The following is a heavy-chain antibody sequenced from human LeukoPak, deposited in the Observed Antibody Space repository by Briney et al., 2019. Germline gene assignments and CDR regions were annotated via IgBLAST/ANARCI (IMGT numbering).Heavy chain of an antibody. V-gene: IGHV3-21*01. CDR3: ASILLLWFGESEAFDI. D-gene: IGHD3-10*01. CDR1: GFTFSSYW. CDR2: ISISSSYI. J-gene: IGHJ3*02. Sequence: GGSLRLSCAASGFTFSSYWMTWVRQAPGKGLEWVSSISISSSYIYYADSVKGRFTISRDNAKNSLYLQMNSLRAEDTAVYYCASILLLWFGESEAFDIWGQGTMVTVSS.